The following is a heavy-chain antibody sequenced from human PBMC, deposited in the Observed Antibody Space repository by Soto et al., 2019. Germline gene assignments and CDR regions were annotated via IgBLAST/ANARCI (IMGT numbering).Heavy chain of an antibody. CDR3: ARGGGPQKDSSRWSFDY. CDR2: TYYRSKWYN. D-gene: IGHD6-13*01. V-gene: IGHV6-1*01. CDR1: GDSVSSNSAA. J-gene: IGHJ4*02. Sequence: QVQLQQSGPGLVKPSQTLSLTCAISGDSVSSNSAAWNWIRQSPSRGLEWLGRTYYRSKWYNDYAVSVKRPITINPDTSKNQFSLHLNSVTPEDTAVYYCARGGGPQKDSSRWSFDYWGQGTLVTVSS.